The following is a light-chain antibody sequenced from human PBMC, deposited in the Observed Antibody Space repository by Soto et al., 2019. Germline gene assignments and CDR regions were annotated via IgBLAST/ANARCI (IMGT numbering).Light chain of an antibody. Sequence: QSALTQPASVAGSPGQSITISCTGSSTDIGGNNYVSWYQQHPGNAPKLMIYDVSNRPSGVSYRFSGSKSGRTASLTISGLQAEEEADYYCSSYTTCESVVFGGATKVTVL. J-gene: IGLJ3*02. CDR1: STDIGGNNY. CDR2: DVS. CDR3: SSYTTCESVV. V-gene: IGLV2-14*03.